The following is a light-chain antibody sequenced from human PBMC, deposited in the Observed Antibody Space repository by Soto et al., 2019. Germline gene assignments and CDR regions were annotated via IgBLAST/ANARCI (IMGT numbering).Light chain of an antibody. CDR3: QQYYTTWT. J-gene: IGKJ1*01. CDR1: QSVLHSSNNKNY. V-gene: IGKV4-1*01. Sequence: DIVMTQSPDSLAVSLGERATINCKSSQSVLHSSNNKNYLTWYQQKPGQPPKLLIYWASTRESGVPDRFSGSGSGTDFTLTISSVQAEDVAVYYCQQYYTTWTFGQGTKVEIK. CDR2: WAS.